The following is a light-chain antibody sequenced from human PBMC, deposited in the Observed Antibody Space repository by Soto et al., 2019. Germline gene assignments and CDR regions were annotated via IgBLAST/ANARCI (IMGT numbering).Light chain of an antibody. Sequence: QSVLTQPASVSGSPGQSITISCTGTSSDVGGYNYVSWYQHHPGKAPKLMIYGVSNRPSGVSNRFSGSKSGNTASLTISGLQTEDEDDYFCSSYTSSSTPYVFGTGTKVTVL. CDR1: SSDVGGYNY. J-gene: IGLJ1*01. CDR2: GVS. V-gene: IGLV2-14*03. CDR3: SSYTSSSTPYV.